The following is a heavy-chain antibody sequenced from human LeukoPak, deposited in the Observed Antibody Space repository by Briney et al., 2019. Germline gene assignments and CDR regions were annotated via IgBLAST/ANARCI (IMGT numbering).Heavy chain of an antibody. V-gene: IGHV1-69*13. D-gene: IGHD3-9*01. CDR3: ARDTLDWTYYYYYYMDV. CDR1: GYTFTSYA. CDR2: IIPIFGTA. Sequence: SVKVSCKASGYTFTSYAISWVRQAPGQGLEWMGGIIPIFGTANYAQKFQGRVTITADESTSTAYMELSSLRSDDTAVYYCARDTLDWTYYYYYYMDVWGKGTTVTISS. J-gene: IGHJ6*03.